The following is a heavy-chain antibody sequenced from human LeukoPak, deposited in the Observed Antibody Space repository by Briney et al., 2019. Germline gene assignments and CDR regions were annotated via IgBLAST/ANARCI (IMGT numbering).Heavy chain of an antibody. CDR2: IYYSGST. V-gene: IGHV4-59*01. CDR3: ARVQPDIVVVPAAMDV. CDR1: GGSISSYY. J-gene: IGHJ6*02. Sequence: KRSETLSLTCTVSGGSISSYYWSWIRQPPGKGLEWIGYIYYSGSTNYNPSLKSRVTISVDTSKNQFSLKLSSVTAADTAVYYCARVQPDIVVVPAAMDVWGQGTTVTVSS. D-gene: IGHD2-2*01.